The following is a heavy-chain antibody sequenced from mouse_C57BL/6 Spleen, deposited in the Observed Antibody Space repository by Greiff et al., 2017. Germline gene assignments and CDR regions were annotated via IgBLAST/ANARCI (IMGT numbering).Heavy chain of an antibody. CDR1: GFSLTSYG. D-gene: IGHD2-3*01. J-gene: IGHJ3*01. V-gene: IGHV2-6*01. Sequence: VKVVESGPGLVAPSQSLSITCTVSGFSLTSYGVDWVRQSPGKGLEWLGVIWGVGSTNYNSALKSRLSISKDNSKSQVFLKMNSLQTDDTAMYYCASALYDGYPFAYWGQGTLVTVSA. CDR3: ASALYDGYPFAY. CDR2: IWGVGST.